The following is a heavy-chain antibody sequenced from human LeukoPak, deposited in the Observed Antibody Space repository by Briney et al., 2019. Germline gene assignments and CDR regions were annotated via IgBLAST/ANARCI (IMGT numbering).Heavy chain of an antibody. D-gene: IGHD2-15*01. Sequence: PGGSLRLSCAASGFTFSSYGMHWVRQAPGKGLEWVAVISYDGSNKYYADSVKGRFTISRDNSKNTLYLRMNSLRAEDTAVYYCAKDHIVVVVAATPMIDYWGQGTLVTVSS. J-gene: IGHJ4*02. CDR3: AKDHIVVVVAATPMIDY. CDR1: GFTFSSYG. V-gene: IGHV3-30*18. CDR2: ISYDGSNK.